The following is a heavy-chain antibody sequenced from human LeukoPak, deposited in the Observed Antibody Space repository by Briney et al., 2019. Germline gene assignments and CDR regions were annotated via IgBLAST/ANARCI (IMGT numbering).Heavy chain of an antibody. J-gene: IGHJ4*02. D-gene: IGHD6-13*01. CDR2: INHSGST. CDR1: GGSFSGYY. Sequence: PSETLSLTCAVYGGSFSGYYWSWIRQPPGKGLEWIGEINHSGSTNYNPSLKSRVTISVDTSKNQFSLKLSSVTAADTAVYYCARGRGGSWYRPIFDYWGQGTLVTVSS. V-gene: IGHV4-34*01. CDR3: ARGRGGSWYRPIFDY.